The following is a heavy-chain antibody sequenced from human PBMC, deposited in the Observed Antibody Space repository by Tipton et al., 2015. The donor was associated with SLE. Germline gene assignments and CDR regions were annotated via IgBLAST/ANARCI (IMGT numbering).Heavy chain of an antibody. Sequence: TLSLTCTVSGDSISGYFWSWIRQPPGKGLEWIGYLSDSGSTNYNPSLKSRVTISVDTSKNHFSLKLSSVTAADTAVYYCARGFCSGDVCFGRGFFDYWGQGTLVTVSS. V-gene: IGHV4-59*01. CDR1: GDSISGYF. J-gene: IGHJ4*02. CDR3: ARGFCSGDVCFGRGFFDY. D-gene: IGHD2-8*02. CDR2: LSDSGST.